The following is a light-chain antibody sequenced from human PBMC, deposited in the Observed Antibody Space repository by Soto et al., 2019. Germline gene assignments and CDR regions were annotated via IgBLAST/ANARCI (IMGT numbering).Light chain of an antibody. CDR3: QQYNSNSRT. J-gene: IGKJ1*01. CDR1: QSISSW. V-gene: IGKV1-5*03. Sequence: DIQMTQSPSTLSAYVGDRVTITCRASQSISSWLAWYQQKPGRAPKVLIYKASSLESGVPSRFSGSGSGTEFTLTISSLQPDDFATYYCQQYNSNSRTFGQGTKVQIK. CDR2: KAS.